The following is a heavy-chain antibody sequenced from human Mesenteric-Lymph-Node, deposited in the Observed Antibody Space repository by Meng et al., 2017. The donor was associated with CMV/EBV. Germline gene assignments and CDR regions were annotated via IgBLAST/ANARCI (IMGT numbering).Heavy chain of an antibody. CDR3: ARDAAKIVVVPAAREYYFDY. Sequence: TTKYIHWVRQAPGQGLEWMGMINPTGGSTNYAQKFQGRISMTRDTSTSTVSMELSSLRSEDTALYYCARDAAKIVVVPAAREYYFDYWGQGTLVTVSS. CDR1: TTKY. D-gene: IGHD2-2*01. V-gene: IGHV1-46*01. J-gene: IGHJ4*02. CDR2: INPTGGST.